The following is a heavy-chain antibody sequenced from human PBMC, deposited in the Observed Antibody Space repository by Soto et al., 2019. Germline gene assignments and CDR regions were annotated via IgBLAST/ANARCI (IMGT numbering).Heavy chain of an antibody. CDR1: GFTFSSYA. D-gene: IGHD2-8*01. CDR2: ISGSGGST. J-gene: IGHJ4*02. CDR3: ASRSATVLSLTY. V-gene: IGHV3-23*01. Sequence: PGGSLRLSCAASGFTFSSYAMSWVRQAPGKGLEWVSAISGSGGSTYYADSVQGRFTVSRDNSKNTLYLQMNSLRAEDTAVYYCASRSATVLSLTYWGQGTQVTVSX.